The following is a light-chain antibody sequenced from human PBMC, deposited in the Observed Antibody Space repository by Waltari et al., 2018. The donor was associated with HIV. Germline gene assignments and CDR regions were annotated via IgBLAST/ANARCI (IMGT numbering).Light chain of an antibody. Sequence: DIQMTQSPSSLSASVGDRVTITCRASQTINTYFNWYQQKPGKAPRLLSYSASSLQSGVPSRFSGSGSGTDFTLTISSLHPEDFATYFCQQSYSAPPYTFGQGTNVDI. CDR2: SAS. CDR3: QQSYSAPPYT. V-gene: IGKV1-39*01. J-gene: IGKJ2*01. CDR1: QTINTY.